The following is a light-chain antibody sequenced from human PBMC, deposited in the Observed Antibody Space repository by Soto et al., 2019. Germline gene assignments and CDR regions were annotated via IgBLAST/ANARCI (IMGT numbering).Light chain of an antibody. Sequence: QPVLTQPPSASGTPGQRVTISCSGSSSNIGSNYVYWYQQLPGTAPKLLIYRNNQRPSGVPDRFSGSKSGTSASLAISGLRSEDEADYYCAAWDDSLSDPWVFGGGTKVTVL. CDR1: SSNIGSNY. V-gene: IGLV1-47*01. J-gene: IGLJ3*02. CDR2: RNN. CDR3: AAWDDSLSDPWV.